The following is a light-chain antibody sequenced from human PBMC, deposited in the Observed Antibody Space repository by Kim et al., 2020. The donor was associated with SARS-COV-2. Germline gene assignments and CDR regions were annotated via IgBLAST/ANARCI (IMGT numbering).Light chain of an antibody. CDR2: RNN. CDR1: RSNIGSNY. J-gene: IGLJ3*02. V-gene: IGLV1-47*01. CDR3: AAWDDSLSGPV. Sequence: GQRVTISCSGSRSNIGSNYVYWYQQLPGTAPKLLIYRNNQRPSGVSDRFSGSKSGTSASLAISGLRSEDEADYYCAAWDDSLSGPVFGGGTKLTVL.